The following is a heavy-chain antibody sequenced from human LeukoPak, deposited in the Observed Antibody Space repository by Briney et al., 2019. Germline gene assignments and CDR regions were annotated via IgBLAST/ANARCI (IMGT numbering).Heavy chain of an antibody. J-gene: IGHJ4*02. Sequence: PGGSLRLSCTTSGFTFGEFAVSWFRQAPGKGLEWVGFIRSKPYGGTTESAASVKGRFTISRDDSENSLFLQMNSLTSEDTAVYYCARTNGADRYFDFWGQGTLVTVSS. D-gene: IGHD2-8*01. CDR1: GFTFGEFA. CDR3: ARTNGADRYFDF. V-gene: IGHV3-49*03. CDR2: IRSKPYGGTT.